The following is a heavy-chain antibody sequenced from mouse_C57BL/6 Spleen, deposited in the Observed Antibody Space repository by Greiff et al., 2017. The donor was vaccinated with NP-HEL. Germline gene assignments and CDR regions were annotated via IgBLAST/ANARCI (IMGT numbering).Heavy chain of an antibody. CDR3: ARGLGRGYAMDY. CDR2: IDPSDSYT. J-gene: IGHJ4*01. CDR1: GYTFTSYW. Sequence: VQLQQSGAELVKPGASVKLSCKASGYTFTSYWMQWVKQRPGQGLEWIGEIDPSDSYTNYNQKFKGKATLTVDTSSSTAYMQLSSLTSEDSAVYYCARGLGRGYAMDYWGQGTSVTVSS. V-gene: IGHV1-50*01.